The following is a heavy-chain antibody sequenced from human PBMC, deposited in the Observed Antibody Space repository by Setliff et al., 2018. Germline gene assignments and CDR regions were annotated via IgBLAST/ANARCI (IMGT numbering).Heavy chain of an antibody. D-gene: IGHD3-22*01. J-gene: IGHJ5*02. CDR1: GYSITNGYY. CDR2: INHGGDT. CDR3: VRRTYYYDTSPMGWFDP. V-gene: IGHV4-38-2*01. Sequence: PSETLSLTCVVSGYSITNGYYWGWIRQPPGKGLEWIGSINHGGDTSYNPSLQSRVAISVDTSKNQFSLKLSSVTAADTAVYYCVRRTYYYDTSPMGWFDPWGQG.